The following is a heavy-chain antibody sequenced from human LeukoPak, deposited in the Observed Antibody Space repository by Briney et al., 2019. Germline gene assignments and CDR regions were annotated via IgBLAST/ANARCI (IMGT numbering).Heavy chain of an antibody. D-gene: IGHD4-23*01. CDR3: ARARTVAYYSYGMDV. J-gene: IGHJ6*02. Sequence: ASVKVSCKASGYTFTSYGSSWVRQAPGQGPEWMGWISAYNGNTNYAQNLQGRVTMTTDTTTSTAYVELRSLRSDDTAVYYCARARTVAYYSYGMDVWGQGTTVTVSS. CDR1: GYTFTSYG. V-gene: IGHV1-18*01. CDR2: ISAYNGNT.